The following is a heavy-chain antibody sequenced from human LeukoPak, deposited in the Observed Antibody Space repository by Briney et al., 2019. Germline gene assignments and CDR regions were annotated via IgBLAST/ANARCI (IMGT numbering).Heavy chain of an antibody. CDR1: GGSISSSSCY. D-gene: IGHD1-7*01. CDR2: IYYSGST. CDR3: ARHPRYNWNYVNY. V-gene: IGHV4-39*01. Sequence: SETLSLTCTVSGGSISSSSCYWGWIRQPPGKGLEWIGSIYYSGSTYYNPSLKSRVTISVDTSMNQFSLKLSSVTAADTAVYYCARHPRYNWNYVNYWGQGTLVTVSS. J-gene: IGHJ4*02.